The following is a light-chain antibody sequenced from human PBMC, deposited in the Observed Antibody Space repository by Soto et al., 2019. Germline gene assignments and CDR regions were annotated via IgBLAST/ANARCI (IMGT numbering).Light chain of an antibody. Sequence: EIVMTQSPATLSVSPGERATLSCRASQSVSSNLAWYQQKPGQAPRLLIYGASTRATGIPARFSGSRSGTEFTLTISSLQSEDFAVYYSQQYNNWPPTFGHGTRLEIK. CDR2: GAS. V-gene: IGKV3-15*01. CDR3: QQYNNWPPT. CDR1: QSVSSN. J-gene: IGKJ5*01.